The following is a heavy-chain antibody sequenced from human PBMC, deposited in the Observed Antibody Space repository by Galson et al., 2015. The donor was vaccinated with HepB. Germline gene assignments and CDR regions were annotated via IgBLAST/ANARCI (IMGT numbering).Heavy chain of an antibody. Sequence: SLRLSCAASGFTFSDYYMSWIRQAPEKGLEWVSYISSSSSYTNYADSVKGRFTISRDNAKNSLYLQMNSLRAEDTAVYYCARVQYYYGSGSYRNWFDPWGQGTLVTVSS. V-gene: IGHV3-11*06. CDR1: GFTFSDYY. D-gene: IGHD3-10*01. CDR3: ARVQYYYGSGSYRNWFDP. J-gene: IGHJ5*02. CDR2: ISSSSSYT.